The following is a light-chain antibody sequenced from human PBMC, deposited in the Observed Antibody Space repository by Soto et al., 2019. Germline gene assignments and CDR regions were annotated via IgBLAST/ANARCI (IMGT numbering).Light chain of an antibody. CDR1: QSVSSSY. J-gene: IGKJ1*01. Sequence: DTVLTHSPGTLSLSPGEIATLSCRASQSVSSSYLAWYQQKPGQAPRLLIYGASSRATGIPDRFSGSGSGTDFTLTTSRLEPEDFAVYYCQQYGSSPRTFGQGTKVDIK. CDR3: QQYGSSPRT. V-gene: IGKV3-20*01. CDR2: GAS.